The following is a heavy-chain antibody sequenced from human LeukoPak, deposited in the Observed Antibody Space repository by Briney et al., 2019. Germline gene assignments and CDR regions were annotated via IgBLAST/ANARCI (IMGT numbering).Heavy chain of an antibody. CDR2: INPSGGST. Sequence: ASVKVSCKASGYTFTSYYMYWVRQAPGQGLEWMGIINPSGGSTSYAQKFQGRVTMTRDTSTSTVYMELSSLRSEDTAVYYCARDLGRTDYSSSWYGYWGQGTLVTVSS. CDR1: GYTFTSYY. D-gene: IGHD6-13*01. J-gene: IGHJ4*02. V-gene: IGHV1-46*03. CDR3: ARDLGRTDYSSSWYGY.